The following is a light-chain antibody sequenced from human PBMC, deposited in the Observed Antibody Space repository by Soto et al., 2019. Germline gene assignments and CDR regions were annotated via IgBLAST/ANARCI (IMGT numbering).Light chain of an antibody. J-gene: IGKJ5*01. CDR3: QQYNSYPIT. CDR2: KAS. V-gene: IGKV1-5*03. CDR1: QSISSG. Sequence: DIKMTQSPSTLSASVGDRVTITCRASQSISSGLAWYQQKPAKAPKLLIYKASSLESGVPSRFSGSGSGTEFTLTISSLQPDDFATYFCQQYNSYPITFGQGTRLEIK.